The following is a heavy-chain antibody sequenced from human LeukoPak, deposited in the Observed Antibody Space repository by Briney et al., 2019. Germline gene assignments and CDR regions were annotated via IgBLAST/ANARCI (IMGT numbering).Heavy chain of an antibody. CDR2: IIPILGIA. CDR3: ARGCSRRDGYNGPVRFY. J-gene: IGHJ4*02. V-gene: IGHV1-69*04. Sequence: SVKVSCKASGGTFSSYAISWVRQAPGQGLEWMGRIIPILGIANYAQKFQGRVTITADKSTSTAYMELSSLRSEDTAVYYCARGCSRRDGYNGPVRFYWGQGTLVTVSS. CDR1: GGTFSSYA. D-gene: IGHD5-24*01.